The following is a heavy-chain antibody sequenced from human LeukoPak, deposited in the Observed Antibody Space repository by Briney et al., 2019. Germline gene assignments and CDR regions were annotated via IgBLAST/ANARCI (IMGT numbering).Heavy chain of an antibody. Sequence: SETLSLTCTVSGGSISSYYWSWIRQPAGKGLEWIGRIYTSGGTNYNPSLKSRVTMSVDTSKNQFSLKLSSVTAADTAVYYCARDRSGYDSTVTIYYYYYYMDVWGKGTTVTVSS. D-gene: IGHD5-12*01. CDR1: GGSISSYY. V-gene: IGHV4-4*07. J-gene: IGHJ6*03. CDR3: ARDRSGYDSTVTIYYYYYYMDV. CDR2: IYTSGGT.